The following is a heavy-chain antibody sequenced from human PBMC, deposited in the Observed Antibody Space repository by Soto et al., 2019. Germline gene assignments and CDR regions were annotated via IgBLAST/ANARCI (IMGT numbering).Heavy chain of an antibody. Sequence: GGSLRLSCAVSGFTSSAYWMHWVRQVPGKGLTWVSRISDDGSTATYADSVKGRFVISRDNAKNSLYLEMNTLRADDSGLYYCARGPRDSSTGTGAHWGRGTLVTVSS. D-gene: IGHD1-1*01. CDR2: ISDDGSTA. J-gene: IGHJ4*02. V-gene: IGHV3-74*01. CDR3: ARGPRDSSTGTGAH. CDR1: GFTSSAYW.